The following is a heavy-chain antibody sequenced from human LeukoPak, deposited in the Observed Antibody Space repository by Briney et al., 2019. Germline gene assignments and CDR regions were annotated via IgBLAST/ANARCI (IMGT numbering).Heavy chain of an antibody. CDR2: IYYSGST. CDR3: ARLSVDTAMVIDY. CDR1: GGSISSYY. Sequence: PSETLSLTCTVSGGSISSYYWSWIRQPPGKGLEWIGYIYYSGSTNYNPSLKSRVTLSVDTSKNQFSLKLSSVTAADTAVYYCARLSVDTAMVIDYWGQGTLVTVSS. V-gene: IGHV4-59*08. J-gene: IGHJ4*02. D-gene: IGHD5-18*01.